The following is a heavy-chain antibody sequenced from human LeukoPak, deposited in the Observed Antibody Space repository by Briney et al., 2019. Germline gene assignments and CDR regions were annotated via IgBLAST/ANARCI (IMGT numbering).Heavy chain of an antibody. CDR1: GFTFSGSA. J-gene: IGHJ4*02. D-gene: IGHD5-24*01. CDR3: ARDRDGPDY. Sequence: PGGSLRLSCAASGFTFSGSAMHWVRQAPGKGLEWVVNIKQDESEKYYVDSVKGRFTISRDNAKNSLYLQMNSLRAEDTAVYYCARDRDGPDYWGQGTLVTVSS. V-gene: IGHV3-7*01. CDR2: IKQDESEK.